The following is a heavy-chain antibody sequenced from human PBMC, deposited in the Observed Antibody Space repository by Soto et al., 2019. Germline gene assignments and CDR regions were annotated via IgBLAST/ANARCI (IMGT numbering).Heavy chain of an antibody. CDR3: AIEYSSSPPYYPIGY. D-gene: IGHD6-6*01. J-gene: IGHJ4*02. V-gene: IGHV1-69*13. CDR1: GGTFSIYS. Sequence: GASVKVSCKASGGTFSIYSIIWVRQAPGQGLEWMGGIIPIFGTANYAQKFQGRVTITADESTSTAYMELSSLRSEDTAVYYCAIEYSSSPPYYPIGYWGQGTLVTVSS. CDR2: IIPIFGTA.